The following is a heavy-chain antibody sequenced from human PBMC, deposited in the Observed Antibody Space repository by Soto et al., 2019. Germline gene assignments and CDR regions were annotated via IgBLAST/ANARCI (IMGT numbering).Heavy chain of an antibody. Sequence: QVQLVESGGGVVQPGRSLRLSCAASGFTFSSYAMHWVRQAPGKGLEWVAVISYDGSNKYYADSVKGRFTISRDNSKNTLYLQMNSLRAEDTAVYYCTREGREPVEMAGGTYYCYGMDVWGQGTTVTVSS. J-gene: IGHJ6*02. V-gene: IGHV3-30-3*01. D-gene: IGHD6-19*01. CDR3: TREGREPVEMAGGTYYCYGMDV. CDR1: GFTFSSYA. CDR2: ISYDGSNK.